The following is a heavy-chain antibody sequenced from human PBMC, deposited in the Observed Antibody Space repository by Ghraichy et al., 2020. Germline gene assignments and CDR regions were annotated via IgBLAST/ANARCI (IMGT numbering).Heavy chain of an antibody. V-gene: IGHV4-59*01. D-gene: IGHD3-10*01. CDR2: IYYSGST. CDR3: ARDPGNGEGSFDF. CDR1: GGSISGYY. J-gene: IGHJ3*01. Sequence: SETLSLTCTVSGGSISGYYWSWIRQPPEKGLEWIGCIYYSGSTNYNPSLKSRVTISVDRSKNQFSLKLSSVTAADTAVYYCARDPGNGEGSFDFWGQGTMVTVSS.